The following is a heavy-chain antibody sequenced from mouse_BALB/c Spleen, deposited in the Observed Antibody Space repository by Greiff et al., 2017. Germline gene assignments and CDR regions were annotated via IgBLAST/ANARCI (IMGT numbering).Heavy chain of an antibody. CDR3: ANYYGSSFDY. J-gene: IGHJ2*01. Sequence: VQLKESGPELVKPGASVKISCKASGYTFTDYNMHWVKKSHEKSLEWIGNIYPKNGGTGYTQKFKGKATLTVDNSSSTAYMELRSLTSEDSAVYYFANYYGSSFDYWGQGTTLTVSS. V-gene: IGHV1S29*02. D-gene: IGHD1-1*01. CDR1: GYTFTDYN. CDR2: IYPKNGGT.